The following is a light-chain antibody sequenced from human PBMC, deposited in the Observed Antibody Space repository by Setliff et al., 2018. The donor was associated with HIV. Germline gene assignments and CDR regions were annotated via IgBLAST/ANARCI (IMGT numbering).Light chain of an antibody. V-gene: IGLV3-25*03. CDR2: KDD. Sequence: SYELTQPPSVSVSPGQTARITCSGDALPNQYAYWYQQKPGQAPVLVIYKDDERPSGIPERFSGSSSGTTVTLTISGAQAEDEADYYCQSADSSGSYKVFGAGTKVTVL. CDR1: ALPNQY. J-gene: IGLJ3*02. CDR3: QSADSSGSYKV.